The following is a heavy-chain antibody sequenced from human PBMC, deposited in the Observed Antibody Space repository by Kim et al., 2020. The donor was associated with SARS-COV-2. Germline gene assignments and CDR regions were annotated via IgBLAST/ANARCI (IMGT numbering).Heavy chain of an antibody. CDR3: VRGGWVWFFDD. V-gene: IGHV3-23*01. Sequence: GGSLRLSCTTSGFTFTDHAMSWVRQAPGKGLEWVARIDGNGGTTYYADSVKGRFTISRDNSQNTLYLQMSALRADDTAVYYCVRGGWVWFFDDSGQRA. CDR2: IDGNGGTT. D-gene: IGHD3-9*01. CDR1: GFTFTDHA. J-gene: IGHJ5*02.